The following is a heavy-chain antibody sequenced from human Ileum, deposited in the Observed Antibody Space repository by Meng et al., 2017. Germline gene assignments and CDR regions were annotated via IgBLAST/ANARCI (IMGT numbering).Heavy chain of an antibody. Sequence: QVQLQESGPGLVKPSQTLSLTCSVSNGSLTNVNNYWNWIRQAPGQALENIGYIYYDGSSYATPSLKSRVTMSIDTFTNQFSLRLDSVTAADTAVYYCAREFYVDTAMVIDSWGPGALVTVSS. D-gene: IGHD5-18*01. CDR3: AREFYVDTAMVIDS. CDR2: IYYDGSS. CDR1: NGSLTNVNNY. J-gene: IGHJ4*02. V-gene: IGHV4-30-4*01.